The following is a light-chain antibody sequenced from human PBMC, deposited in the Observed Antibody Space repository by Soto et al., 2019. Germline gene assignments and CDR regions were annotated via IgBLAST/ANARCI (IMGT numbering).Light chain of an antibody. CDR3: HQYNTYTYT. CDR2: AAS. CDR1: QNIRND. Sequence: EIVMSQSPATLSVSPGERATLSCRASQNIRNDLGWYQQKRGQPPRLLIYAASTRATGNPARFSGGGSGTEFTLTITSLQPEDFAVYYCHQYNTYTYTFGQGTKLEIK. J-gene: IGKJ2*01. V-gene: IGKV3D-15*01.